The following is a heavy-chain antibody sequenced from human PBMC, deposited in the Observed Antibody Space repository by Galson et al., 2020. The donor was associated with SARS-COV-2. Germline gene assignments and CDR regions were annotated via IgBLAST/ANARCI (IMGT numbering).Heavy chain of an antibody. Sequence: ASVKVSCKASGFTFTSSAMQWVRQARGQRLEWIGWIVVGNGNTNYAQKFQERVTITRDMSTSTAYMELSSLRSEDTAVYYCAAPYCSSTSCLDAFDIWGQGTMVTVS. D-gene: IGHD2-2*01. CDR2: IVVGNGNT. CDR3: AAPYCSSTSCLDAFDI. V-gene: IGHV1-58*02. J-gene: IGHJ3*02. CDR1: GFTFTSSA.